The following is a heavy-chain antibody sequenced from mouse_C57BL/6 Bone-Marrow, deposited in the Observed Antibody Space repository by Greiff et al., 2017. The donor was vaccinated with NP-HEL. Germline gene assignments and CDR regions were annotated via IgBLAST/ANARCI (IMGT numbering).Heavy chain of an antibody. J-gene: IGHJ1*03. D-gene: IGHD1-1*01. CDR2: ISSGSSTI. CDR1: GFTFSDYG. V-gene: IGHV5-17*01. CDR3: AITPGSSYWYFDV. Sequence: VKVEESLKLSCAASGFTFSDYGMHWVRQAPEKGLEWVAYISSGSSTIYYADTVKGRFTISRDNAKNTLFLQMTSLRSEDTAMYYCAITPGSSYWYFDVWGTGTTVTVSS.